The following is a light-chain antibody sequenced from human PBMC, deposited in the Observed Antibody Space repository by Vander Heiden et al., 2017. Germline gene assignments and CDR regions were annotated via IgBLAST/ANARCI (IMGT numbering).Light chain of an antibody. CDR2: EVN. CDR3: SSFAGSVTYV. CDR1: SSDVGTYNI. V-gene: IGLV2-23*02. J-gene: IGLJ1*01. Sequence: QSALTQPASVSGSPGQSITISCTGTSSDVGTYNIVSWYQLHPGKAPKLIIYEVNKWPSGGSNRFSGSKSGNTASLTISGLQAEDEADYFCSSFAGSVTYVFGTGTKVTVL.